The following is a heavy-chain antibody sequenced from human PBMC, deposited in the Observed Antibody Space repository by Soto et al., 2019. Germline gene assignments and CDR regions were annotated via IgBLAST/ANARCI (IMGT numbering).Heavy chain of an antibody. V-gene: IGHV1-69*06. J-gene: IGHJ4*02. CDR3: ARGYARVDY. CDR2: IIPTFGTA. CDR1: GCTFSSYA. D-gene: IGHD5-12*01. Sequence: QVQLVQSGGDFEQPGCSLKVSCAASGCTFSSYAISWVRQAPGQGLEWVGGIIPTFGTANYAQYIKGRVTITKDKSTSTAYMEARSMSSYDTAVYYCARGYARVDYWGQGTLVTVSS.